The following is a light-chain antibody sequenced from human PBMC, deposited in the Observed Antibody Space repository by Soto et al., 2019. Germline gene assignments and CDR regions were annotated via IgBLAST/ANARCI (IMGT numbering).Light chain of an antibody. CDR3: CSYTSSSTLYV. CDR1: SSDVGRYDY. Sequence: QSALTQPRSVSASPGQSVTISCTGTSSDVGRYDYVSWYQQHPGKAPKLIVYDVTERPSGVPDRFSGSKSGNTASLTISGLQAEDEADYSCCSYTSSSTLYVFGTGTKVTVL. J-gene: IGLJ1*01. V-gene: IGLV2-11*01. CDR2: DVT.